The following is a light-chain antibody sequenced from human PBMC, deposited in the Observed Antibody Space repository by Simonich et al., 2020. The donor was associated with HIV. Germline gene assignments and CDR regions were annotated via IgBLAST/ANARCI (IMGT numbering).Light chain of an antibody. J-gene: IGKJ1*01. CDR1: QSVSSH. CDR3: QQMKT. CDR2: DVS. Sequence: EIVFTQSPATLSLSPGEKATLSCRASQSVSSHLAWNQQKPGQAPRLLIHDVSNRATGIPARFSGSGSGTDFTLTISSLESEDFAVYYCQQMKTFGQGTKVEIK. V-gene: IGKV3-11*01.